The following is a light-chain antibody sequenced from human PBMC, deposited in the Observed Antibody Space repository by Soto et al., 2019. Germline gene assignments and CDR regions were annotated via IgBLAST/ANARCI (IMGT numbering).Light chain of an antibody. CDR3: QHYGRSRT. V-gene: IGKV3-20*01. J-gene: IGKJ1*01. Sequence: EILLTQSPGTLSLSPGERATLSCRASQSVSSSYLAWYQQKPGHAPRLLIYGASSRATGIPDRLSGSGSGTDFTLTISRLEPEDFAVYYCQHYGRSRTFGQGTKVDIK. CDR2: GAS. CDR1: QSVSSSY.